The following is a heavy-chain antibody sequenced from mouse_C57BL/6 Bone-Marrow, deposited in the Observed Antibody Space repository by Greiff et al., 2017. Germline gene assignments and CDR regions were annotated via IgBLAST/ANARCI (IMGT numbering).Heavy chain of an antibody. D-gene: IGHD2-4*01. CDR2: IDPEDGDT. CDR3: TRGLRAGFAY. Sequence: EVQLQQSGAELVKPGASVKLSCTASGFNIKDYYMHWVKQRPEQGLEWIGRIDPEDGDTEYAPKFQGKATMTADTSSNTAYLQLSSLTSEDTAVYYCTRGLRAGFAYWGQGTLVTVSA. CDR1: GFNIKDYY. V-gene: IGHV14-1*01. J-gene: IGHJ3*01.